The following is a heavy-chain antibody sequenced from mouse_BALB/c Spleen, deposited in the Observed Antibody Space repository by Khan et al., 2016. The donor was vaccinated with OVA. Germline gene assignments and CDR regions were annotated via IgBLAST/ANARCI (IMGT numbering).Heavy chain of an antibody. CDR1: GFSLTDYG. CDR3: TKGVWSYYFALDY. V-gene: IGHV2-6-5*01. CDR2: IWGGGTT. D-gene: IGHD2-10*02. Sequence: VQLQQSGPGLVAPSQNLSITCTVSGFSLTDYGVSWIRQPPGKGLEWLGVIWGGGTTYYNSALKYRLSTSKENTKSQDFLKMNSLQTDDTASYDCTKGVWSYYFALDYWGQGTSVTVSS. J-gene: IGHJ4*01.